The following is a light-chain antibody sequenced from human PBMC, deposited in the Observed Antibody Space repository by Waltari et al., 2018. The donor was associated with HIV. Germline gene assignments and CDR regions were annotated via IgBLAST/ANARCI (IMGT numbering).Light chain of an antibody. CDR1: QTINRY. CDR2: GAS. J-gene: IGKJ2*01. V-gene: IGKV1-39*01. Sequence: DIQMTQYPSSLSACVGDRVTITCRASQTINRYLNWYQQKPGRAPQVLIHGASTLHSGAPSRFGGSGSETDFTLTITSLKVEDSATYFCQQSYGTPRTFGPGTHLEI. CDR3: QQSYGTPRT.